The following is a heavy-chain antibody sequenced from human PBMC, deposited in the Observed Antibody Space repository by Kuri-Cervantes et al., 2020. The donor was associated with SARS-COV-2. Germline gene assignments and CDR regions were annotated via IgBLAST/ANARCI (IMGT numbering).Heavy chain of an antibody. CDR1: AFTFSGRS. Sequence: GESLKISCAASAFTFSGRSMSWVRQAPGKGLEWVSTISGSGGSAYYVDSVMGRFTISRDNSKNTLYLQMNGLRAEDTAIYYCTTYESTGYYYDYWGQGTLVTVSS. D-gene: IGHD3-22*01. V-gene: IGHV3-23*01. CDR2: ISGSGGSA. CDR3: TTYESTGYYYDY. J-gene: IGHJ4*02.